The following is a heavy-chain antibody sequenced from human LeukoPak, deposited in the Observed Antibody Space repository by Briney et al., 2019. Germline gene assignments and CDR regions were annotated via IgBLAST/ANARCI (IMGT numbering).Heavy chain of an antibody. CDR2: ISAYNGNT. Sequence: ASVKVSCKASGYTFTSYGIIWVRQAPGQGLEWMGWISAYNGNTNYAQKLQGRVTMTTDTSTSTAYMELRSLRSDDTAVYFCARVAWFGDFLYYFDYWGQGTLVTVSS. D-gene: IGHD3-10*01. J-gene: IGHJ4*02. CDR3: ARVAWFGDFLYYFDY. CDR1: GYTFTSYG. V-gene: IGHV1-18*01.